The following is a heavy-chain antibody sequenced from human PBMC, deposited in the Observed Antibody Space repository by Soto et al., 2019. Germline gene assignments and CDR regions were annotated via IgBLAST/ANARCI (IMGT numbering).Heavy chain of an antibody. V-gene: IGHV3-23*01. Sequence: DVQLLESGGGLVQPGKSLKLSCAASGFPFDIYTMSWVRQAPGKGLEWVSLTGGSGGGTNYAASVRGRFTTTRDNSKNTLYLHMRSLRPEDTAMYYCVNTRGLIDYWGQGTLVTVSS. J-gene: IGHJ4*02. D-gene: IGHD1-1*01. CDR2: TGGSGGGT. CDR3: VNTRGLIDY. CDR1: GFPFDIYT.